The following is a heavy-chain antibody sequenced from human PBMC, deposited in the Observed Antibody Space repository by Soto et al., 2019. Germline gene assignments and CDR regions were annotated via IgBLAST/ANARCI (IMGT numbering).Heavy chain of an antibody. J-gene: IGHJ4*02. CDR2: IYYSGST. CDR3: ARRYGGTFDY. CDR1: GGSISSYY. D-gene: IGHD2-15*01. Sequence: QVQLQESGPGLVKPSETLSLTCTVSGGSISSYYWSWIRQPPGKGLEWIGYIYYSGSTNYNPSLKRRVTISVDTSKIQFSLRLSAVTAADTAVYSCARRYGGTFDYWGQGTLVTVSS. V-gene: IGHV4-59*08.